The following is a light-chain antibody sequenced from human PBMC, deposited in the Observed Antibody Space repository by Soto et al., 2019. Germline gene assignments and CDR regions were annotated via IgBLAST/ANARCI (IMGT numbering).Light chain of an antibody. Sequence: DIQMTQSPSTLSASVGDSVTITCRASQSISTWLAWYQQKPGKAPKLLVYGVSSLETGVPSRFSGSGSGTEFALTISSLQPDDFATYYCQYYNTFSGTFGQGTKV. CDR3: QYYNTFSGT. J-gene: IGKJ1*01. V-gene: IGKV1-5*01. CDR1: QSISTW. CDR2: GVS.